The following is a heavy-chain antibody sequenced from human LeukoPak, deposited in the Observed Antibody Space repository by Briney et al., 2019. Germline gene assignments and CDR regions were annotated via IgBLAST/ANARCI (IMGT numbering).Heavy chain of an antibody. J-gene: IGHJ6*02. V-gene: IGHV4-59*08. D-gene: IGHD1-26*01. CDR2: IYYSGST. CDR1: GGSISRSY. CDR3: ARSRREYYFYGMDV. Sequence: PSETLSLTCTVSGGSISRSYWSWIRQPPGKGLEWIGNIYYSGSTNYNPSLKSRVTISVDTSKNQFSLKLTSVTAADTAVFYCARSRREYYFYGMDVWGQGITVTVSS.